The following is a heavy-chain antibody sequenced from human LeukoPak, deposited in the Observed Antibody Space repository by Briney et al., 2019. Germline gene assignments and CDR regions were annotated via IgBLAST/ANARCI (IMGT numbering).Heavy chain of an antibody. J-gene: IGHJ4*02. CDR3: ARDEFNYYDSSGYCLGY. Sequence: ASVKVSCKASGYTFTGYYMHWVRQAPGQGLEWMGWINPNSGGTNYAQKFQGRVTMTRDTSISTAYMELSSLRSEDTAVYYCARDEFNYYDSSGYCLGYWGQGTLVTVSS. V-gene: IGHV1-2*02. CDR2: INPNSGGT. D-gene: IGHD3-22*01. CDR1: GYTFTGYY.